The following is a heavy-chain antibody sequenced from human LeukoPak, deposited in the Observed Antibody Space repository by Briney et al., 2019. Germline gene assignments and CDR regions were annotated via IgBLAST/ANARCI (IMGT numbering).Heavy chain of an antibody. J-gene: IGHJ5*02. Sequence: PGGSLRLSCTASGFTFGDYAMSWVRQAPGKGLEWVGFIRSKAYGGTTEYAASVKGRFTISRDDSKSIAYLQMNSLKTEDTAVYYCAKDRGYSSSPNWFDPWGQGTLVTVSS. CDR1: GFTFGDYA. CDR2: IRSKAYGGTT. V-gene: IGHV3-49*04. D-gene: IGHD6-13*01. CDR3: AKDRGYSSSPNWFDP.